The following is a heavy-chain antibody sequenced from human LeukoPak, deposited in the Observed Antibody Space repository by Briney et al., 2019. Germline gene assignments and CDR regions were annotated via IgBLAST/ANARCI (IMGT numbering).Heavy chain of an antibody. V-gene: IGHV3-23*01. D-gene: IGHD1-14*01. CDR3: AKGGTAPRRYYYYMDV. CDR2: ISGSGGST. CDR1: GFTFSSYA. Sequence: GGSLRLSCAASGFTFSSYAMSRVRQAPGKGLEWVSAISGSGGSTYYADSVKGRFTNSRDNSKNTLYLQMNSLRAEDTAVYYCAKGGTAPRRYYYYMDVWGKGTTVTVSS. J-gene: IGHJ6*03.